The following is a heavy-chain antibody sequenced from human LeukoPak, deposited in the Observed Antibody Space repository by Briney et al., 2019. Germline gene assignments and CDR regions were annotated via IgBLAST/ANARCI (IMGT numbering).Heavy chain of an antibody. J-gene: IGHJ4*02. V-gene: IGHV4-39*01. CDR3: APYSSGWSPPAY. CDR1: GGSISTTIYY. D-gene: IGHD6-19*01. CDR2: IYYSGIT. Sequence: ESSETLSLTCTVSGGSISTTIYYWGWIRQPPGKGLEWIGNIYYSGITYYNPSLRSRVTISVDTSKNQFSLKLNSVTAADTGVYYCAPYSSGWSPPAYWGQGTLVTVAS.